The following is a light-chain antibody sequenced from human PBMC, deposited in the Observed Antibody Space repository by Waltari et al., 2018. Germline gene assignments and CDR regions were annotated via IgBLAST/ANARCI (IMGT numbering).Light chain of an antibody. CDR3: QQYSSYSAVS. Sequence: DIQMTQSPSTLSASVGDRFTITCRASQTINNWLAWYQQKPGKAPKVLIYGSYNLESGVPSRFIGSGSGTKFTLTITSLQPDDFARYYCQQYSSYSAVSFGGGTRVEIK. CDR2: GSY. V-gene: IGKV1-5*01. J-gene: IGKJ4*01. CDR1: QTINNW.